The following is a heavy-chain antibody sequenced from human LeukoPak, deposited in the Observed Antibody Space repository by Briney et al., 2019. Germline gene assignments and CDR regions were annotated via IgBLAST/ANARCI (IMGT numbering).Heavy chain of an antibody. Sequence: GGSLRLSCAASGFTFSSYWMHWVRQAPGKGLVWVSRINTDGSSTSYADSVKGRFTISRDNAKNTLYLQMNSLRAEDTAVYYCVRASRDGYNLRYWGQGTLVTVSS. CDR1: GFTFSSYW. J-gene: IGHJ4*02. V-gene: IGHV3-74*01. CDR3: VRASRDGYNLRY. D-gene: IGHD5-24*01. CDR2: INTDGSST.